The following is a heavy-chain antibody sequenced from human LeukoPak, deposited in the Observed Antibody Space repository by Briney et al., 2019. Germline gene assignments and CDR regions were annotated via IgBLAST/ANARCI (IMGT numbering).Heavy chain of an antibody. J-gene: IGHJ4*02. CDR1: GYTLTELS. CDR2: FDPEDCET. V-gene: IGHV1-24*01. Sequence: ASVKVSCKVSGYTLTELSMHWVRQAPGKGLEWMGGFDPEDCETIYAQKFQGRVTMTEDTSTDTAYMELSSLRSEDTAVYYCATDLWSYNPPFDYWGQGTLVTVSS. D-gene: IGHD1-26*01. CDR3: ATDLWSYNPPFDY.